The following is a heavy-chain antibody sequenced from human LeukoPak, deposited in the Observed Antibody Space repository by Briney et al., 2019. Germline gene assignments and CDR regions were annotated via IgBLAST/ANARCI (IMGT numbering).Heavy chain of an antibody. D-gene: IGHD5-24*01. Sequence: GGSLRLSCAASGFTFSSYAMSWVRQAPGKGLEWVSAISGTTGSTYSADSVKGRFTISRDNSKNTLYLQMDSLRAEDTAVYYCAKESTSGGYTYDYYYGLDVWGQGATVTVSS. J-gene: IGHJ6*02. CDR3: AKESTSGGYTYDYYYGLDV. CDR2: ISGTTGST. CDR1: GFTFSSYA. V-gene: IGHV3-23*01.